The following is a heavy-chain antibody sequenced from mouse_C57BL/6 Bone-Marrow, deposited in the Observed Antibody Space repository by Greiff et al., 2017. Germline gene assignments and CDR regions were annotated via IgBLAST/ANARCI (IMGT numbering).Heavy chain of an antibody. D-gene: IGHD1-1*02. CDR1: GYAFTDYY. Sequence: VMLMESGAELVRPGASVKLSCKASGYAFTDYYINWVKQRPGQGLEWIARIYPGSGNTYYNEKFKGKATLTAEKSSSTAYMPLSSLTAEDSAVYFCARRLLWSEYYAMDYWGQGTSVTVSS. V-gene: IGHV1-76*01. CDR3: ARRLLWSEYYAMDY. CDR2: IYPGSGNT. J-gene: IGHJ4*01.